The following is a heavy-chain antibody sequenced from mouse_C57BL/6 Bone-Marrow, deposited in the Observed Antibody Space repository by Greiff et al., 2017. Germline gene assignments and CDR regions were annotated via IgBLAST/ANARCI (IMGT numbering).Heavy chain of an antibody. CDR3: ARSRGWPFFDY. CDR1: GYTFTSYW. CDR2: IHPNSGST. Sequence: QVQLQQPGAELVKPGASVKLSCKASGYTFTSYWMYWVKQRPGQGLEWIGMIHPNSGSTNYNEKFKSKATLTVDKSSSTAYMQLSSLTSEDSAVYYCARSRGWPFFDYWGQGTTLTVSS. J-gene: IGHJ2*01. V-gene: IGHV1-64*01. D-gene: IGHD2-3*01.